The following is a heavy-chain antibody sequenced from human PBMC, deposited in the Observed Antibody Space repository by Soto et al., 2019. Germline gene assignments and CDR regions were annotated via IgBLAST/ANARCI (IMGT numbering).Heavy chain of an antibody. D-gene: IGHD4-17*01. CDR3: AAFLPTVKTPFQY. CDR2: IYSGGNT. V-gene: IGHV3-66*01. J-gene: IGHJ1*01. Sequence: EVQLVESGGGLVQPGGSLRLSCAASGFTVSNNYMSWVRQSTGKGLECVSLIYSGGNTKYADSVKGRFTISRDSSTNPLFLQMNSLRAEDTAMFYCAAFLPTVKTPFQYWGQGTLVIVSS. CDR1: GFTVSNNY.